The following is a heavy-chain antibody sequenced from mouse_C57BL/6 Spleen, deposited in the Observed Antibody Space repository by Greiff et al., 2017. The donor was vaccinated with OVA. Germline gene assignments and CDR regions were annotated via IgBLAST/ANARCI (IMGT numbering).Heavy chain of an antibody. CDR2: IYPGDGDT. D-gene: IGHD1-1*01. V-gene: IGHV1-80*01. J-gene: IGHJ4*01. Sequence: VQLEESGAELVKPGASVKISCKASGYAFSSYWMNWVKQRPGKGLEWIGQIYPGDGDTNYNGKFKGKATLTADKSSSTAYMQLSSLTSEDSAVYYYARVGYYYGSSYGAMDYWGQGTSVTVSS. CDR3: ARVGYYYGSSYGAMDY. CDR1: GYAFSSYW.